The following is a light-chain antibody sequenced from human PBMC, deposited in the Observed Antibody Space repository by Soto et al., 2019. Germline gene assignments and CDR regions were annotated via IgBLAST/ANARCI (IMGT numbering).Light chain of an antibody. V-gene: IGKV1-39*01. Sequence: DIQISQSPSSLSASVGDRVTITCRAGQAIRSDLAWYQQKPGRAPKFLIFAASNLQRGVPSRFSGRGSGTDFTLTISSLQPEDFATYYCQQSYSTPYTLGQGTKVDIK. J-gene: IGKJ2*01. CDR1: QAIRSD. CDR2: AAS. CDR3: QQSYSTPYT.